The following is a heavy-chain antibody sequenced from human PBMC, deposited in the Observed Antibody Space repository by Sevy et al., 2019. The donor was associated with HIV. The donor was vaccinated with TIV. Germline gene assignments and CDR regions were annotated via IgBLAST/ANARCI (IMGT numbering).Heavy chain of an antibody. V-gene: IGHV3-74*01. J-gene: IGHJ4*02. CDR2: INSDGPIT. CDR3: ARGTAGVASL. D-gene: IGHD3-10*01. Sequence: GGSLRLSCVVSRFTSSNYWMHWVRQAPGKGLVWVSRINSDGPITTYADSVKGRFTISRDLAKNTLYLQMNSVRVEDTAVYFCARGTAGVASLWGQGTLVTVSS. CDR1: RFTSSNYW.